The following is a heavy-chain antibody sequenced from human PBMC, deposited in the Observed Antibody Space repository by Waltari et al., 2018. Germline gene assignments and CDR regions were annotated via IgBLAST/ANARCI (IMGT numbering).Heavy chain of an antibody. CDR2: IYYSGST. Sequence: QLQLQESGPGLVKPSETLSLTCTVSGGSISSSSYYWGWIRQPPGKGLEWIGSIYYSGSTYYNPSLKSRVTISVDTSKNQFSLKLSSVTAADTAVYYCARDVTEDGYNTAGFDYWGQGTLVTVSS. CDR3: ARDVTEDGYNTAGFDY. J-gene: IGHJ4*02. D-gene: IGHD5-12*01. V-gene: IGHV4-39*07. CDR1: GGSISSSSYY.